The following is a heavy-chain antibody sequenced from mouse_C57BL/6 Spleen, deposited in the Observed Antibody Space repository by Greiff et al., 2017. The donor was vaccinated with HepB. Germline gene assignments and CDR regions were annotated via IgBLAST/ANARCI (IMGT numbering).Heavy chain of an antibody. Sequence: VQLQQSGPELVKPGASVKLSCKASGYAFSSSWMNWVKQRPGKGLEWIGRIYPGDGDTNYNGKFKGKATLTADKSSSTAYMQLSSLTSEDSAVYVCAREHDSNYEEAMDDWGQGTSVTVSS. J-gene: IGHJ4*01. CDR3: AREHDSNYEEAMDD. D-gene: IGHD2-5*01. CDR1: GYAFSSSW. V-gene: IGHV1-82*01. CDR2: IYPGDGDT.